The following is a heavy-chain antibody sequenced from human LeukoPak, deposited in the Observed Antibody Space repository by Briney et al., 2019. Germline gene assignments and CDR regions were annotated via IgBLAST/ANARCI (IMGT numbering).Heavy chain of an antibody. CDR2: ISAYSGNT. D-gene: IGHD4-17*01. J-gene: IGHJ4*02. V-gene: IGHV1-18*01. CDR1: GYNFISYD. CDR3: AREGLATLTSEF. Sequence: ASVKVSCKASGYNFISYDISWVRQAPGQGLEWMGWISAYSGNTNYAQKLLGRVTMTTDTSTGTAYMELRSLRSDDTAVYYCAREGLATLTSEFWGQGTLVTVSS.